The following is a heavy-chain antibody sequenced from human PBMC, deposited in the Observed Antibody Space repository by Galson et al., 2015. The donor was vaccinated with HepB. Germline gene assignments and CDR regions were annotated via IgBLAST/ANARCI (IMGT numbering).Heavy chain of an antibody. CDR1: GYTFTSYG. CDR3: AREEGIESGYDWGDAFDI. CDR2: ISAYNGNT. Sequence: SVKVSCKASGYTFTSYGISWVRQAPGQGLEWMGWISAYNGNTNYAQKLQGRVTMTTDTSTSTAYMELRSLRSDDTAVYYCAREEGIESGYDWGDAFDIWGQGTMVTVSS. V-gene: IGHV1-18*01. J-gene: IGHJ3*02. D-gene: IGHD5-12*01.